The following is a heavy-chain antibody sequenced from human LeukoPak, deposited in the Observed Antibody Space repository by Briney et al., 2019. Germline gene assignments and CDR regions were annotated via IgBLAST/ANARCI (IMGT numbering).Heavy chain of an antibody. CDR1: GGTFSSYA. Sequence: GASVNVSCKTSGGTFSSYAISWVRQAPGQGLEWMGGIIPIFGTANYAQKFQGRVTITADESTSTAYMELSSLRSEDTAVYYCAQTEYYDSSGYYYFDYWGQGTLVTVSS. D-gene: IGHD3-22*01. CDR3: AQTEYYDSSGYYYFDY. V-gene: IGHV1-69*13. J-gene: IGHJ4*02. CDR2: IIPIFGTA.